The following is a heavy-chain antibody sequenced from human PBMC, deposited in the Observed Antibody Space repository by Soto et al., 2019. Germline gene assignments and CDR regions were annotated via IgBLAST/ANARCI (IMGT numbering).Heavy chain of an antibody. J-gene: IGHJ4*02. CDR3: TRADGSGYDLPYFDY. V-gene: IGHV3-49*03. CDR2: IRSKAYGGTT. Sequence: PGGSLRLSCTASGFTFGDYAMSWFRQAPGKGLEWVGFIRSKAYGGTTEYAASVKGRFTISRDDSKSIAYLQMNSLKTEDTAVYYCTRADGSGYDLPYFDYWGQGTLVTVSS. D-gene: IGHD5-12*01. CDR1: GFTFGDYA.